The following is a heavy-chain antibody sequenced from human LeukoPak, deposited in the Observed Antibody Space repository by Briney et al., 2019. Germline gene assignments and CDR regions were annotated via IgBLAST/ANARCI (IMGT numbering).Heavy chain of an antibody. CDR1: GFTFSSYW. CDR2: INSDGSST. Sequence: GGSLRLSCAASGFTFSSYWMHWVRQAPGKGLVWVSRINSDGSSTSYADSVKGRFTISRDNAKNTLYLQMNSLRAEDTAAYYCARGVWGYLYYMDVWGKGTTVTVSS. CDR3: ARGVWGYLYYMDV. V-gene: IGHV3-74*01. D-gene: IGHD2-21*01. J-gene: IGHJ6*03.